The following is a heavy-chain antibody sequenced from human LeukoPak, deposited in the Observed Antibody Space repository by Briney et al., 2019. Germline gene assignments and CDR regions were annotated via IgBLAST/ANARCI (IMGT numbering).Heavy chain of an antibody. J-gene: IGHJ4*02. D-gene: IGHD4-23*01. CDR3: ARDGDGGNSDH. CDR1: AGTFSSYA. CDR2: IIPILGIA. Sequence: ASVKVSCKASAGTFSSYAISWVRQAPGQGLEWMGRIIPILGIANYAQKFQGRVTITADKSTSTAYMELSSPRSEDTAVYYCARDGDGGNSDHWGQGTLVTVSS. V-gene: IGHV1-69*04.